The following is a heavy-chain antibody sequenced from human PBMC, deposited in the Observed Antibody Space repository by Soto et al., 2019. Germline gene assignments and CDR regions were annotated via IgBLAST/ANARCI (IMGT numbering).Heavy chain of an antibody. CDR2: ISPNTGNI. Sequence: GASVKVSCKTSGYTFTRNGISWVLQAPGQGLEWMGWISPNTGNIKYAQKLQGRVIMTTDTSTSTAYMELRSLRSDDTAVYYCVKDRDSNSWPSRDVWGPGTTVTVSS. CDR1: GYTFTRNG. V-gene: IGHV1-18*01. CDR3: VKDRDSNSWPSRDV. D-gene: IGHD3-22*01. J-gene: IGHJ6*02.